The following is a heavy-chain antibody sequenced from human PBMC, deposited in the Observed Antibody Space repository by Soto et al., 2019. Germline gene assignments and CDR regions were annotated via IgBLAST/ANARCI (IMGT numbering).Heavy chain of an antibody. J-gene: IGHJ6*03. CDR3: ARGMRQQLVRGMGYYYYMDV. CDR1: SGSISSSNW. V-gene: IGHV4-4*02. Sequence: SETLSLTCAVSSGSISSSNWWSWVRQPPGKGLEWIGEIYHSGSTNYNPSLKSRVTISVDKSKNQFSLKLSSVTAADTAVYYCARGMRQQLVRGMGYYYYMDVWGKGTTVTVSS. CDR2: IYHSGST. D-gene: IGHD6-13*01.